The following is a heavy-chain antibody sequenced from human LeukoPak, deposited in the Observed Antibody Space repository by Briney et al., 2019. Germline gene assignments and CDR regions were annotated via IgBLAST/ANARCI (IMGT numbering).Heavy chain of an antibody. CDR1: GFTVSSNY. J-gene: IGHJ6*03. D-gene: IGHD6-25*01. V-gene: IGHV3-53*01. Sequence: PGGSLRLSCAASGFTVSSNYMSWVRQAPGKGLEWVSVIYSGDSTYYADSVKGRFTISRDNSKNTLYLQMNSLRAEDTAVYYCARETAPYYYYYMDVWGKGTTVTVSS. CDR3: ARETAPYYYYYMDV. CDR2: IYSGDST.